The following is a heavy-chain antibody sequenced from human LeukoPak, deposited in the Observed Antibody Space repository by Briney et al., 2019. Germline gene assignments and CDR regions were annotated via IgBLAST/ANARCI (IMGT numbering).Heavy chain of an antibody. CDR1: GGSIRSHY. D-gene: IGHD1-14*01. CDR3: ARLTARRGYFYYGMDV. J-gene: IGHJ6*02. CDR2: IYSTEST. Sequence: SETLSLTCTVSGGSIRSHYWSWIRQPPGKELEWIGYIYSTESTNYNPSLKSRVTISVDTAKNQFSLNLNSVTAADTAVYYCARLTARRGYFYYGMDVWGQGATVTVSS. V-gene: IGHV4-59*11.